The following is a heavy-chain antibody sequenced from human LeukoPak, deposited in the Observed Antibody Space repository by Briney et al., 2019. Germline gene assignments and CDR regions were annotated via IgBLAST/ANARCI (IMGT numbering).Heavy chain of an antibody. CDR3: ARNKDNRSWYPRYFDL. CDR1: GFIVSSNY. D-gene: IGHD6-13*01. V-gene: IGHV3-66*01. CDR2: IYSGGST. Sequence: GGSLRLSCAASGFIVSSNYMSWVRQAPGKGLEWVSVIYSGGSTYYADSVKGRFTISRDNSKNTLYLQMDSLRDEDTAMYYCARNKDNRSWYPRYFDLWGRGTRVIVSS. J-gene: IGHJ2*01.